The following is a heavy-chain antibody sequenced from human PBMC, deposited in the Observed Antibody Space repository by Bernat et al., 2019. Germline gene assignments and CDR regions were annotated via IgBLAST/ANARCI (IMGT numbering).Heavy chain of an antibody. D-gene: IGHD6-19*01. CDR3: AESVYSSDNYGMDV. CDR1: GFTFSSFG. V-gene: IGHV3-30*02. Sequence: QVHLVESGGGVVQPGGSLRLSCAASGFTFSSFGMHWVRQAPGKGLEWVALIRYDGSKKYYADSVKGQVTISRDNSKNMLYLQMNSLRAEDTAVYYCAESVYSSDNYGMDVWGQGTTVTVSS. CDR2: IRYDGSKK. J-gene: IGHJ6*02.